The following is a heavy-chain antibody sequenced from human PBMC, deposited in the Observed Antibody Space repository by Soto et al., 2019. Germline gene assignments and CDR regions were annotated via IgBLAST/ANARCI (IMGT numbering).Heavy chain of an antibody. CDR1: GYTFTSYA. CDR2: INAGNGNT. V-gene: IGHV1-3*01. Sequence: ASVKVSCKASGYTFTSYAMNWVRQAPGQRLEWMGWINAGNGNTKYSQKFQGRVTITRDTSASTAYMELSSLRSEDTAVYYCARVIGGWYYFDYWGQGTLVTVSS. D-gene: IGHD6-19*01. CDR3: ARVIGGWYYFDY. J-gene: IGHJ4*02.